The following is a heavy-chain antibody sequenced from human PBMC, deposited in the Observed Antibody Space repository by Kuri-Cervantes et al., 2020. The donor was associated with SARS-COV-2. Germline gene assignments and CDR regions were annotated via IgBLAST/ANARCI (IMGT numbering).Heavy chain of an antibody. CDR3: VRHKAAAGIVAPD. CDR2: VSWNGSRT. CDR1: GFTFSNSD. V-gene: IGHV3-19*01. Sequence: GGSLRLPCAASGFTFSNSDMNWVRQAPGKGLEWVSGVSWNGSRTHYADSVKGRFIISRDNSRNFLYQQMNSLRPEDMAVYYCVRHKAAAGIVAPDWGQGTLVTVSS. J-gene: IGHJ4*02. D-gene: IGHD6-13*01.